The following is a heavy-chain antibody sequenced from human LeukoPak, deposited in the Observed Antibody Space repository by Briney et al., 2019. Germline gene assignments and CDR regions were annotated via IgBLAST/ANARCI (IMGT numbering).Heavy chain of an antibody. CDR3: ARRGHSGYDFWFDP. CDR2: ISSSSSTI. J-gene: IGHJ5*02. V-gene: IGHV3-48*04. CDR1: GFTFSSYS. D-gene: IGHD5-12*01. Sequence: GGSLRLSCAASGFTFSSYSMNWVRQAPGKGLEWVSYISSSSSTIYYADSVKGRFTIPRDIAKDSLYLQMNSLRAEGAAVYYCARRGHSGYDFWFDPWGQGTLVTVSS.